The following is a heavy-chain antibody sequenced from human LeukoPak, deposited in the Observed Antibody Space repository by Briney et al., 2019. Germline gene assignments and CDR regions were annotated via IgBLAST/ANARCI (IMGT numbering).Heavy chain of an antibody. D-gene: IGHD2/OR15-2a*01. Sequence: GGSLRLSCAASGFTFSTYWMHWVRQAPGKGLVWVSRFNSDGRSASYADSVKGRFTITRDNSKNTLFLQMNSLRAEDTAVYYCAKDINYCTTTSCPPNYYYYFGMDVWGQGTTVTVSS. V-gene: IGHV3-74*01. CDR2: FNSDGRSA. CDR3: AKDINYCTTTSCPPNYYYYFGMDV. J-gene: IGHJ6*02. CDR1: GFTFSTYW.